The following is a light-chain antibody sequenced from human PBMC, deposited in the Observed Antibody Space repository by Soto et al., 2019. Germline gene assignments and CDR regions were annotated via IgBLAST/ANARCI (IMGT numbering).Light chain of an antibody. CDR3: QQYNTYSWT. J-gene: IGKJ1*01. CDR2: DAS. V-gene: IGKV1-5*01. Sequence: IEMSQSPSSLSASVGDRVTITCRVSQSLNRWLAWYQQKPGKAPKLLIYDASSLQSGVPSRFSGSGSGTEFALTISSLQPDDFATYYCQQYNTYSWTFGPGTKVDI. CDR1: QSLNRW.